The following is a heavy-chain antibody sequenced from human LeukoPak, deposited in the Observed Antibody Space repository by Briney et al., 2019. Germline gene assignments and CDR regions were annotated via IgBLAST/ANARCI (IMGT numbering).Heavy chain of an antibody. CDR2: ISGSGGST. J-gene: IGHJ1*01. V-gene: IGHV3-23*01. CDR1: GFTFSSYA. D-gene: IGHD6-13*01. CDR3: AKDRYSSSWTGGPFQH. Sequence: QPGGSLRLPCAASGFTFSSYAMSWARQAPGKGLEWVSAISGSGGSTYYADSVKGRFTISRDNSKNTLYLQMNSLRAEDTAVYYCAKDRYSSSWTGGPFQHWGQGTLVTVSS.